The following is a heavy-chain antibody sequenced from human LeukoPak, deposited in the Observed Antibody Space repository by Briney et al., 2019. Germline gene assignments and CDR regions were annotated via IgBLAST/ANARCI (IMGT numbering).Heavy chain of an antibody. CDR3: ARGGDFGVPAPLGIDAFDF. J-gene: IGHJ3*01. CDR1: GFSFRDYA. V-gene: IGHV3-49*04. Sequence: GGSLRLSCTTSGFSFRDYALSWVRQAPGKGLEWVGFIRSKAYAETTEYAASVKGRFTISKDDSKTIAYLQMNSLKTEDTAVYYCARGGDFGVPAPLGIDAFDFWGQGTMVTVSS. D-gene: IGHD2-2*01. CDR2: IRSKAYAETT.